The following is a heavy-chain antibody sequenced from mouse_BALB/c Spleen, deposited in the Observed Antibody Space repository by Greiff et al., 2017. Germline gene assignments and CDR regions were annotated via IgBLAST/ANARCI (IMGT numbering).Heavy chain of an antibody. CDR1: GFSLTSYG. D-gene: IGHD2-3*01. Sequence: VKLVESGPGLVQPSQSLSITCTISGFSLTSYGVHWVRQSPGKGLEWLGVIWSGGSTDYNAAFISRLSISKDNSKSQVFFKMNSLQANDTAIYYCARNWDDGYSSWFAYWGQGTLVTVSA. CDR3: ARNWDDGYSSWFAY. V-gene: IGHV2-2*02. J-gene: IGHJ3*01. CDR2: IWSGGST.